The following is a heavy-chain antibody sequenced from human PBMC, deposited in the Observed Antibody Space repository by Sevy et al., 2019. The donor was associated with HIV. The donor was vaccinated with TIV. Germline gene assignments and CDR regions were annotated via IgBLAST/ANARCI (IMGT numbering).Heavy chain of an antibody. Sequence: GGSLRLSCTASGFTFSSNAMYWVRQAPGKGLEWVAVIWYDENNKYHADSVKGRFTISRDNSKNTLYLQMNSLRAEDTAVYYCARGVATTYYYHYGMDVWGQGTTVTVSS. CDR3: ARGVATTYYYHYGMDV. CDR1: GFTFSSNA. J-gene: IGHJ6*02. CDR2: IWYDENNK. V-gene: IGHV3-33*01. D-gene: IGHD5-12*01.